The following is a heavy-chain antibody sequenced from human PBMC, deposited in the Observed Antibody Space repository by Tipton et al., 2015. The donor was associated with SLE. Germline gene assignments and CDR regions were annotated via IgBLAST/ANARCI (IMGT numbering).Heavy chain of an antibody. D-gene: IGHD3-10*01. V-gene: IGHV3-11*01. Sequence: SLRLSCAASGFTFSDYYMSWIRQAPGRGLEWVSYISSSGRTTYYADSVKGRFTISRDNAKNSLYLQMNSLRAEDTAVYYCARDLDPRITMVQGPYGMDVWGQGTTVTVSS. J-gene: IGHJ6*02. CDR3: ARDLDPRITMVQGPYGMDV. CDR2: ISSSGRTT. CDR1: GFTFSDYY.